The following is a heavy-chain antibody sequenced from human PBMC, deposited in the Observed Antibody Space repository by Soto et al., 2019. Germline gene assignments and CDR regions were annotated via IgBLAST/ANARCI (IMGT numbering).Heavy chain of an antibody. CDR1: GGSVSSGDHY. V-gene: IGHV4-30-4*01. CDR2: IFYSGTT. Sequence: SETLSLTCTVSGGSVSSGDHYWSWIRQPSGKGLECIGYIFYSGTTYYNPSLKSRVTISVDTSKNQFSLKLNSVTAADTAVYYCARITSAFDPWGQGTLVTVSS. CDR3: ARITSAFDP. D-gene: IGHD2-2*01. J-gene: IGHJ5*02.